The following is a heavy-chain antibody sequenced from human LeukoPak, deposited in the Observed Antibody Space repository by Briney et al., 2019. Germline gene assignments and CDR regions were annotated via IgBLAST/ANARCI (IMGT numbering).Heavy chain of an antibody. CDR3: ARQAPPMYYDSSGYAFDY. J-gene: IGHJ4*02. D-gene: IGHD3-22*01. CDR1: GGSISSYY. V-gene: IGHV4-59*08. Sequence: AETLSLTCTGSGGSISSYYWSWIRQPPGKGLEWIGYIDYSGSTNYNPSLKSRVSISVDTSKNQFSLKLSSVTAADTAVDYCARQAPPMYYDSSGYAFDYWGQGTLVTVSS. CDR2: IDYSGST.